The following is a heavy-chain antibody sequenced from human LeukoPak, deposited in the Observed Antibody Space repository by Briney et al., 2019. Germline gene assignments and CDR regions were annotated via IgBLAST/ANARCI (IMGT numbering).Heavy chain of an antibody. CDR3: APLTTADAFDI. CDR1: GGSFSGYY. V-gene: IGHV4-34*01. Sequence: ETLSLTCAVYGGSFSGYYWSWIRQPPGKGLEWIGEINHSGSTNYNPSLKSRVTISVDTSKNQFSLKLSSVTAADTAVFYCAPLTTADAFDIWGQGTMVTVSS. D-gene: IGHD3-22*01. CDR2: INHSGST. J-gene: IGHJ3*02.